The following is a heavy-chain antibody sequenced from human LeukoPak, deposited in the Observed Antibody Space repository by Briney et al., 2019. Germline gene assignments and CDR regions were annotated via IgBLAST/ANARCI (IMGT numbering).Heavy chain of an antibody. CDR2: ISSSSSYI. CDR3: ARVAHCSSTSCPSQVPAD. J-gene: IGHJ4*02. D-gene: IGHD2-2*01. CDR1: GLTVNTNY. V-gene: IGHV3-21*01. Sequence: GGSLRLSCAASGLTVNTNYMNWVRQAPGKGLEWVSSISSSSSYIYYADSVKGRFTISRDNAKNSLYLQMNSLRAEDTAVHYCARVAHCSSTSCPSQVPADWGQGTLVTVSS.